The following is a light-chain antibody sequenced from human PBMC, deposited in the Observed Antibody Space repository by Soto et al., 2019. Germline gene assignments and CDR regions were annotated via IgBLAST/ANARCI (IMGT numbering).Light chain of an antibody. CDR3: GTWDTSLSGGL. V-gene: IGLV1-51*01. CDR2: YNN. CDR1: SSNIGNNF. J-gene: IGLJ2*01. Sequence: QSVLTQPPSVSAAPGQTVTISCSGASSNIGNNFSSWYQQLPGTAPKLLIYYNNKRPSGIPDRFSAYRSATSAALAIIGLQTGDGAVYYCGTWDTSLSGGLFGGGTKVTVL.